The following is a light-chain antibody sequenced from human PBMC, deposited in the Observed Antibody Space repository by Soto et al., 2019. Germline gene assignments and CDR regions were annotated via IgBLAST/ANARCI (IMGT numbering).Light chain of an antibody. CDR2: GAS. CDR3: QHSET. J-gene: IGKJ1*01. V-gene: IGKV3-20*01. CDR1: QSVSSGY. Sequence: EVLMTQSPGTLSLSPGERATLSCRASQSVSSGYLVWYQHKPGQTPRLLIYGASTRATGIPDRFSGSGSGTDFTLTISRLEPEDFAVYYCQHSETFGQGTKVDIK.